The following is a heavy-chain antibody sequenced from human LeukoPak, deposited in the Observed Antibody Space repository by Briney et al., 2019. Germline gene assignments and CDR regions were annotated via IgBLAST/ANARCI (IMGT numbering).Heavy chain of an antibody. D-gene: IGHD1-1*01. Sequence: GGSLRLSCAASGFAVSSNYMSWVRQTPGKGLEWVSITYSGGSTYYADSVKGRFTISRDNSKNMLYLQMNSRSPEDTAVYYFTGGSYAGAFDIWGQGTMVTVSS. CDR2: TYSGGST. J-gene: IGHJ3*02. CDR3: TGGSYAGAFDI. CDR1: GFAVSSNY. V-gene: IGHV3-53*01.